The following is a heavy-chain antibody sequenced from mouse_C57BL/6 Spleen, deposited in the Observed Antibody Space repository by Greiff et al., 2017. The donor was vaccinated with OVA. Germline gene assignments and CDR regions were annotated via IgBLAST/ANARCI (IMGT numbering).Heavy chain of an antibody. CDR1: GFTFSDFY. CDR3: ARDAGLGYFDY. Sequence: EVQVVESGGGLVQSGRSLRLSCATSGFTFSDFYMEWVRQAPGKGLEWIAASRNKANDYTTEYSASVKGRFIVSRDTSQSILYLQMNALRAEDTAIYYCARDAGLGYFDYWGQGTTLTVSS. V-gene: IGHV7-1*01. D-gene: IGHD4-1*01. CDR2: SRNKANDYTT. J-gene: IGHJ2*01.